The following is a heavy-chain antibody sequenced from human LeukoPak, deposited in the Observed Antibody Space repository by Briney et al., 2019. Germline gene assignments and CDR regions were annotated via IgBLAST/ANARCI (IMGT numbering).Heavy chain of an antibody. CDR3: ARHEYSGSYYGLSWFDP. Sequence: SVTLSLTCTVSGGSISSSGYYWGWIRQPPGKGLEWIASIYYSGSTYYNPSLKSRVTISVDTSKNQLSLKLSSLTAADTAVYYCARHEYSGSYYGLSWFDPWGQGTLVTVSS. J-gene: IGHJ5*02. D-gene: IGHD1-26*01. CDR2: IYYSGST. CDR1: GGSISSSGYY. V-gene: IGHV4-39*01.